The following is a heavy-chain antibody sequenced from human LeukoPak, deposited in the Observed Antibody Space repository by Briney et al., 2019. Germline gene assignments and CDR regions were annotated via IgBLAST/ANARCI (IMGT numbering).Heavy chain of an antibody. CDR2: ISYDGSNK. CDR1: GFTFSSYA. Sequence: GGSLRLSCAASGFTFSSYAMHWVRQAPGKGLEWVAVISYDGSNKYYADSVKGRFTISRDNSKNTLYLQMNSLRAEGTAVYYCARELGAAACYWGQGTLVTVSS. V-gene: IGHV3-30*04. J-gene: IGHJ4*02. CDR3: ARELGAAACY. D-gene: IGHD6-25*01.